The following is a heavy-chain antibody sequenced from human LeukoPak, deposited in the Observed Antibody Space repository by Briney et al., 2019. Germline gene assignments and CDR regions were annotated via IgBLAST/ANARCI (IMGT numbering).Heavy chain of an antibody. V-gene: IGHV7-4-1*02. CDR2: INTNTGNP. CDR3: ARDEPTYDSSGYATPYFDY. J-gene: IGHJ4*02. Sequence: GASVKVSCKASGYTFTSYAMDWVRQAPGQGLEWMGWINTNTGNPTYAQGFTGRFVFSLDTSVSTAYLQISSLKAEDTAVYYCARDEPTYDSSGYATPYFDYWGQGTLVTVSS. D-gene: IGHD3-22*01. CDR1: GYTFTSYA.